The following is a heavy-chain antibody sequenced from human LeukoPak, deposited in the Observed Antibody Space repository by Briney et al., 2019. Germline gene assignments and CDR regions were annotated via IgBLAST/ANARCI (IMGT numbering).Heavy chain of an antibody. CDR1: GFTFSSYD. CDR3: ARDLVAASGSYRSYGTDV. V-gene: IGHV3-30*04. D-gene: IGHD3-10*01. CDR2: ISYDGSEQ. Sequence: PGGSLRLSCAASGFTFSSYDVHWVRQAPGKGLEWVADISYDGSEQYYADSVKGRFTISRDNSRNTLYLQMHGLRAEDTAVYYCARDLVAASGSYRSYGTDVWGQGTTVTVSS. J-gene: IGHJ6*02.